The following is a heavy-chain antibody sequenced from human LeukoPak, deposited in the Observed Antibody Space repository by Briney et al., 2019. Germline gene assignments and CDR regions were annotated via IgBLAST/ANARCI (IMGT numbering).Heavy chain of an antibody. Sequence: GGSLRLSCAASGFTFSDYYMSWIRQAPGKGLEWVSYISTSSSYTDYADSVKGRFTISRDNAENSLYLQMNSLRAEDTAVYYCARTYSTSFSDYWGQGTLVTVSS. CDR3: ARTYSTSFSDY. D-gene: IGHD6-13*01. J-gene: IGHJ4*02. CDR1: GFTFSDYY. V-gene: IGHV3-11*03. CDR2: ISTSSSYT.